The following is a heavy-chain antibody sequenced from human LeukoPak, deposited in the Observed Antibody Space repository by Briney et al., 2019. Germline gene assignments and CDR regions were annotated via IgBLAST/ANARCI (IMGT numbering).Heavy chain of an antibody. CDR2: ISGSGGST. V-gene: IGHV3-23*01. D-gene: IGHD4-11*01. CDR1: GFTFSSYA. J-gene: IGHJ4*02. CDR3: AKRGSDYSDYAAKYFDF. Sequence: GGSLRLSCAASGFTFSSYAMSWVRQAPGKGLEWVSAISGSGGSTYYADSVKGRFTISRDNSKNTLYLQMNSLRAEDTAVYYCAKRGSDYSDYAAKYFDFWGQGTLVTVSS.